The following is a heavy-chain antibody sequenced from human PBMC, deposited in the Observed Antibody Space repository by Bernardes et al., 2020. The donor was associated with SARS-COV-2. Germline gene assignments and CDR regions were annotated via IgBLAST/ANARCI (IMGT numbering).Heavy chain of an antibody. D-gene: IGHD1-1*01. V-gene: IGHV3-74*01. CDR2: IDSDGSRT. Sequence: WGSLRLSCAASGFSFNTFWMHWVRQVPGKGLVWVSHIDSDGSRTNYADSVKGRFTIFRDNAKNTLYLQMNSLRVEDTAVYYCTRDPSGTSPAWGQGTLVTVSS. CDR1: GFSFNTFW. CDR3: TRDPSGTSPA. J-gene: IGHJ5*02.